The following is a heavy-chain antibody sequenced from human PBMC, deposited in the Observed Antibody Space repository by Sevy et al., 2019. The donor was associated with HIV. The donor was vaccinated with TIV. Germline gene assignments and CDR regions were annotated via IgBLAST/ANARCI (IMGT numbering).Heavy chain of an antibody. J-gene: IGHJ4*02. CDR3: ARGARPQN. Sequence: GGSLRLSCAASGFSFSDFYMSWIRQAPGKGLEWVSFISSDGATIYYAASVKGRFTVSRDNARNSMSLQMSSLRGDDTAVYYCARGARPQNWGQGTLVTVSS. CDR2: ISSDGATI. CDR1: GFSFSDFY. V-gene: IGHV3-11*01.